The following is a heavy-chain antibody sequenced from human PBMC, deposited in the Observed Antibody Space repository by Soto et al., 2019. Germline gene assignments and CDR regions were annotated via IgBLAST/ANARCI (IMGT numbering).Heavy chain of an antibody. CDR1: GGTFSSYT. V-gene: IGHV1-69*08. CDR2: IIPILGIA. J-gene: IGHJ4*02. Sequence: QVQLVQSGAEVKKPGSSVKVSCKASGGTFSSYTISWVRQAPGQGLEWMGRIIPILGIANYAQKFQGRVTITADKSASTAYMELSSLRSEDTAVYYCARDVRPRRYNWNDGNYFDYWGQGTLVTVSS. CDR3: ARDVRPRRYNWNDGNYFDY. D-gene: IGHD1-1*01.